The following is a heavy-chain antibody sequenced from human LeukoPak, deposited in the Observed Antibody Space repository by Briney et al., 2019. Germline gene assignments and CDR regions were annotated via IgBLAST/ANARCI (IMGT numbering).Heavy chain of an antibody. D-gene: IGHD5-18*01. CDR2: IIPILGIA. Sequence: ASVKVSFRASGGTFSSYAISWVRQAPGQGLEWMGRIIPILGIANYAQKFQGRVTITADKSTSTAYMELSSLRSEDTAVYYCARDNTDLVASDYWGQGTLVTVSS. CDR1: GGTFSSYA. J-gene: IGHJ4*02. V-gene: IGHV1-69*04. CDR3: ARDNTDLVASDY.